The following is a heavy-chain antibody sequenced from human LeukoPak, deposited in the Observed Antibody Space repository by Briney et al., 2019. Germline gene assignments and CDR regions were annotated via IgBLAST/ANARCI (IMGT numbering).Heavy chain of an antibody. CDR2: INPSGGST. V-gene: IGHV1-46*01. J-gene: IGHJ4*02. CDR3: ARDLSGFLEYHFDY. D-gene: IGHD3-3*01. Sequence: GASVKVSCKASGYTFTSYYMHWVRQSPGQGLEWRGVINPSGGSTSYAQKFQGRVTMTRDTSTSTVYMELSSLRSEDTAVYYCARDLSGFLEYHFDYWGQGTLVTVSS. CDR1: GYTFTSYY.